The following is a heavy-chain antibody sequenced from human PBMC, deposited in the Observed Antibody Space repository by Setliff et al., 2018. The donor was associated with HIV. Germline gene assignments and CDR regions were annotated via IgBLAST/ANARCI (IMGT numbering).Heavy chain of an antibody. CDR2: IYYTGST. CDR1: GVSIVSGGFY. V-gene: IGHV4-39*07. J-gene: IGHJ6*03. CDR3: AREVRVVLPAAASGNYYYYYMDV. D-gene: IGHD2-2*01. Sequence: SETLSLTCSASGVSIVSGGFYWAWIRQPPGKGLEWIGSIYYTGSTYYNPSLRSRVSISLDTSKNHFSLRLSSVTAADTAVYYCAREVRVVLPAAASGNYYYYYMDVWGKGTTVTVSS.